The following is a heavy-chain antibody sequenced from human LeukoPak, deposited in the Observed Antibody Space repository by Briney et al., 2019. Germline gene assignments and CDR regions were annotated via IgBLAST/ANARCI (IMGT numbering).Heavy chain of an antibody. CDR2: IYYSGST. Sequence: SENLSLTCTVSRGSISSHYWSWIRQPPGKGLEWIGYIYYSGSTNYNPSLKSRVTISVDTSKNQFSLKLSSVTAADTAVYYCARGLEFYCSSTSCYPWFDPWGQGTLVTVSS. V-gene: IGHV4-59*11. J-gene: IGHJ5*02. CDR3: ARGLEFYCSSTSCYPWFDP. D-gene: IGHD2-2*01. CDR1: RGSISSHY.